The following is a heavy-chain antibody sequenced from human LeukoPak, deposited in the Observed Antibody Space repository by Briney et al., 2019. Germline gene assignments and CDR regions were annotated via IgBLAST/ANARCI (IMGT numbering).Heavy chain of an antibody. CDR3: AKDYDSSGYYYYHAFDI. D-gene: IGHD3-22*01. J-gene: IGHJ3*02. CDR1: GGTFSSYA. V-gene: IGHV1-69*05. CDR2: IIPIFGTA. Sequence: GASVKVSCKASGGTFSSYAISWVRQAPGQGLEWMGRIIPIFGTANYAQKFQGRVTITTAESTSTAYMELSSLRSEDTAVYYCAKDYDSSGYYYYHAFDIWGQGTMVTVSS.